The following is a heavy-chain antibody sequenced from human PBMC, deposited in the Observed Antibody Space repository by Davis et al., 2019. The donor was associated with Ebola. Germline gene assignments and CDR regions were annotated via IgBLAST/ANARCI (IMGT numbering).Heavy chain of an antibody. D-gene: IGHD3-22*01. CDR1: GYTFSSYG. CDR2: ISGYEDNT. V-gene: IGHV1-18*01. Sequence: AASVKVSCKASGYTFSSYGISWVRQAPGQGLEWMGWISGYEDNTNYAPRFQGRITLTKDRVTSTVYMELSSLRSEDTAVYYCTHRHGHYSQSSGYQENEFWGQGTLVTVSS. J-gene: IGHJ4*02. CDR3: THRHGHYSQSSGYQENEF.